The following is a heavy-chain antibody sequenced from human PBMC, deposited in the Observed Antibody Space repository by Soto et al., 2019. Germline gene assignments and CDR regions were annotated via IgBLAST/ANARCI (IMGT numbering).Heavy chain of an antibody. CDR3: VRTPRIAVAATEWFDP. V-gene: IGHV1-2*02. CDR2: INPNSGGT. Sequence: ASVKVSCKASGYTFTGYYMHWVRQAPGQGLEWMGWINPNSGGTNYAQKFQGRVTMTRDTSISTAYMELSRLRSDDTAVYYCVRTPRIAVAATEWFDPWGQGTLVTVSS. J-gene: IGHJ5*02. D-gene: IGHD6-19*01. CDR1: GYTFTGYY.